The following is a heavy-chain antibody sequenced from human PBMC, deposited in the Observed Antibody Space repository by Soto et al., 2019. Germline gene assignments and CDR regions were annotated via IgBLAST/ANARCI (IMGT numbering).Heavy chain of an antibody. D-gene: IGHD3-9*01. CDR2: IYPGDSDI. V-gene: IGHV5-51*01. Sequence: PGESLKISCKGSGYSFTTYWIGWVRQMPGKGLEWMGIIYPGDSDIRYRPSFQGQVTISADKSISTAYLQWSSLKASDTAMYYCARFGDILTGYSLGMDVWGQGTTVTVSS. CDR3: ARFGDILTGYSLGMDV. J-gene: IGHJ6*02. CDR1: GYSFTTYW.